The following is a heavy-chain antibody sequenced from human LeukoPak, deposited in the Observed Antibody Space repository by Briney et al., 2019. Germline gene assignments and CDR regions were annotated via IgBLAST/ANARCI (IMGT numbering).Heavy chain of an antibody. J-gene: IGHJ4*02. CDR3: ARDQSIAGPTTADY. CDR1: GFTFSRFW. V-gene: IGHV3-74*01. CDR2: INTDASNT. D-gene: IGHD1-26*01. Sequence: GGSLRLSCAASGFTFSRFWMHWVRQAPGKGLVWVSRINTDASNTIYADSVKGRFTISRDSAKNTLYLQMNSLRAEDTAVYYCARDQSIAGPTTADYWGQGTLVTVSS.